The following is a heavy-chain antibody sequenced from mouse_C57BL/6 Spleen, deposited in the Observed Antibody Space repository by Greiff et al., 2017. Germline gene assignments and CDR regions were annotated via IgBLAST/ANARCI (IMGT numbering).Heavy chain of an antibody. D-gene: IGHD4-1*01. CDR1: GYTFTSYW. Sequence: QVQLQQPGAELVMPGASVKLSCKASGYTFTSYWMHWVKQRPGQGLEWIGEIDPSDSYTNYNQKFKGKSTLTVDKSSSPAYMQLSSLTSVDSAVYYCARRGSGTYFDVWGTGTTVTVAS. CDR3: ARRGSGTYFDV. CDR2: IDPSDSYT. V-gene: IGHV1-69*01. J-gene: IGHJ1*03.